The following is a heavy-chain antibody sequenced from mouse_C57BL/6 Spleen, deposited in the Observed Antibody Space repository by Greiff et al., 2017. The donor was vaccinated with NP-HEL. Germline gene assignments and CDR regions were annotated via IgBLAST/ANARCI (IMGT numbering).Heavy chain of an antibody. Sequence: VKLVESGPGLVQPSQSLSITCTVSGFSLTSYGVHWVRQSPGKGLEWLGVIWSGGSTDYNAAFISRLSISKDNSKSQVFFKMNSLQADDTAIYYCARNGRLRGFAYWGQGTLVTVSA. D-gene: IGHD1-1*01. J-gene: IGHJ3*01. CDR2: IWSGGST. V-gene: IGHV2-2*01. CDR1: GFSLTSYG. CDR3: ARNGRLRGFAY.